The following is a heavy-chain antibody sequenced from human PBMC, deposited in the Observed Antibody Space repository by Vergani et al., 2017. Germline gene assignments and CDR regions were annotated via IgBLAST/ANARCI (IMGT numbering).Heavy chain of an antibody. CDR1: GYSFTSYW. Sequence: EVQLVQSGAEVKKPGESLRISCKGSGYSFTSYWISWVRQMPGKGLEWMGRIDPSDSYTNYSPSFQGHVTISADKSITTAYLQWSSLKASDTAMYSCSWEGGRWYSSGWSTYWYFDLWGRGTLVTVSS. V-gene: IGHV5-10-1*03. CDR2: IDPSDSYT. J-gene: IGHJ2*01. D-gene: IGHD6-19*01. CDR3: SWEGGRWYSSGWSTYWYFDL.